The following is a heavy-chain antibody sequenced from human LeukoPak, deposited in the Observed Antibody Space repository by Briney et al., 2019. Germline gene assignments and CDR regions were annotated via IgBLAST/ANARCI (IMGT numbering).Heavy chain of an antibody. D-gene: IGHD1-14*01. CDR2: IYHSGST. CDR3: AREGTGTTSFDY. CDR1: GGSISSYY. V-gene: IGHV4-59*12. Sequence: SETLSLTCTVSGGSISSYYWSWIRQPPGKGLEWIGEIYHSGSTNYNSSLKSRVTMSVDKSQNKFSLNLSSVTAADTAVYYCAREGTGTTSFDYWGQGTLVTVSS. J-gene: IGHJ4*02.